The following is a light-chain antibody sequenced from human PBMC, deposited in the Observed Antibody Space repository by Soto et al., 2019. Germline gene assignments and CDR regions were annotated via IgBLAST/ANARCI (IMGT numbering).Light chain of an antibody. CDR2: GAS. CDR1: QSVSSSY. Sequence: EIVLTQSPGTLSLSPGERATLSCRASQSVSSSYLAWYRQKPGQAPRLLIYGASSRATGIPDRFSGGGSGTDFTLTISRLEPEDFAVYYCQQYGSSPWAFGQGTKVEIK. J-gene: IGKJ1*01. V-gene: IGKV3-20*01. CDR3: QQYGSSPWA.